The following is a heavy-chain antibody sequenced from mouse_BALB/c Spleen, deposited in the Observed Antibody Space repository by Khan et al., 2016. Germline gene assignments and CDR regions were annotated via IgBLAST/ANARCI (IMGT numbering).Heavy chain of an antibody. D-gene: IGHD1-1*01. Sequence: QIQLVQSGPELMKPGETVRISCKASGYTFTNYGMNWVKQAPGKGLKWMGWINTYTGDPTYADDFKGRFAFSLETSASTAYLQINNLKNEDTATYFCARPDYGSSRGFAYWGQGTLVTVSA. V-gene: IGHV9-3-1*01. CDR3: ARPDYGSSRGFAY. J-gene: IGHJ3*01. CDR1: GYTFTNYG. CDR2: INTYTGDP.